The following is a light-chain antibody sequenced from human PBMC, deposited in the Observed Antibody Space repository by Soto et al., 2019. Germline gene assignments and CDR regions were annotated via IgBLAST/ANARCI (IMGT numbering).Light chain of an antibody. CDR1: SSDVGGYSY. Sequence: QSVLTQPPSASGSPRQSVTISCTGASSDVGGYSYVSWYQQHPGKAPKLMIYEVSKRPSGVPDRFSGSKSGNTASLTVSGLQAEDEADYYCSSYGGSNNLVFGGGTQLTVL. CDR3: SSYGGSNNLV. CDR2: EVS. V-gene: IGLV2-8*01. J-gene: IGLJ2*01.